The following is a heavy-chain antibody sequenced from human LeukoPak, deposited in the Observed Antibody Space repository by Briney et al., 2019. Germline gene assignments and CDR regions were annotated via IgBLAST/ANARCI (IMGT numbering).Heavy chain of an antibody. CDR2: IKQDGSEK. J-gene: IGHJ3*02. D-gene: IGHD1-26*01. V-gene: IGHV3-7*01. CDR3: ASPMGATPWDAFDI. CDR1: GFTFSSYS. Sequence: PGGSLRLSCEVSGFTFSSYSMNWVRQAPGKGLEWVANIKQDGSEKYYVDSVKGRFTISRDNAKNSLYLQMNSLRAEDTAMYYCASPMGATPWDAFDIWGQGTRVTVSP.